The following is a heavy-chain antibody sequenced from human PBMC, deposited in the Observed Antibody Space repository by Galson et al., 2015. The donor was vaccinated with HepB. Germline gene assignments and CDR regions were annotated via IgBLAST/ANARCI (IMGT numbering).Heavy chain of an antibody. V-gene: IGHV3-73*01. CDR2: IRTKADSYAT. J-gene: IGHJ6*02. Sequence: SLRLSCAASGFTFSGSAVHWVRQASGKGLEWVGRIRTKADSYATGYAASVKGRFSFSRDDSKNTAYLQMHSLKTEDTAVYYCTSGVGGTNSYQGMDVWGQGTTVTVSS. D-gene: IGHD2-15*01. CDR1: GFTFSGSA. CDR3: TSGVGGTNSYQGMDV.